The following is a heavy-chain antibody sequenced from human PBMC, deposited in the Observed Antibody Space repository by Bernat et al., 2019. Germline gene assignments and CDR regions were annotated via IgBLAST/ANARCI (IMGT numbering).Heavy chain of an antibody. V-gene: IGHV3-23*01. CDR2: ISGSGGST. D-gene: IGHD2-15*01. CDR1: GFTFSSYA. Sequence: EVQLLESGGGLVQPGGSLRLSCAASGFTFSSYAMSWVRQAPGKGLEWVSAISGSGGSTYYAHSVKGRFTISRDNSKNTLYLQMNSLRAEDTAVYYCAKDYCSGGSCYGFDYWGQGTLVTVSS. J-gene: IGHJ4*02. CDR3: AKDYCSGGSCYGFDY.